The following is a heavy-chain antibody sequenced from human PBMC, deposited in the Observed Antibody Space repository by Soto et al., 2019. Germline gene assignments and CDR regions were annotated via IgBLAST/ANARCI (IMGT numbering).Heavy chain of an antibody. Sequence: PSETLSLTCTVSGGSISSGDYYWSWIRQPPGKGLEWIGYIYYSGSTYYNPSLKSRVTISVDTSKNQFSLKLSSVTAADTAVYYCASTDTATNIDYWGQGTLVTVSS. CDR3: ASTDTATNIDY. CDR2: IYYSGST. CDR1: GGSISSGDYY. D-gene: IGHD5-18*01. V-gene: IGHV4-30-4*01. J-gene: IGHJ4*02.